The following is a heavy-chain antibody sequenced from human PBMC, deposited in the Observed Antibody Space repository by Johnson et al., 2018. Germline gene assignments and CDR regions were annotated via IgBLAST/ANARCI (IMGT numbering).Heavy chain of an antibody. CDR2: ISYDGTNI. D-gene: IGHD2-15*01. J-gene: IGHJ3*01. Sequence: QVQLVQSGGGVVQXGRSLRLSCAASGFTFSTYGMHWVRQAPGKGLEWVAVISYDGTNINFADSVKGRFTIFRYNSRNTLYLQMGSLGPEDTAVYYCAKHKQSSSAQSTEWWQLLDSPRGDGDAFDFCGQGTVVIVSS. V-gene: IGHV3-30*18. CDR3: AKHKQSSSAQSTEWWQLLDSPRGDGDAFDF. CDR1: GFTFSTYG.